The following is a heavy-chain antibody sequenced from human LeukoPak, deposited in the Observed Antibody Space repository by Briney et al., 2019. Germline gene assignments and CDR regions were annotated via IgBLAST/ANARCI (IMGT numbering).Heavy chain of an antibody. V-gene: IGHV3-48*01. D-gene: IGHD3-10*01. CDR2: IRSSSSTI. Sequence: GGSLRLSCAASGFTFSDHYIDWVRQAPGKGLEWVSYIRSSSSTIYYADSVKGRFTISRDNAKNSLYLQMNSLRAEDTAVYYCARDGSGRVPEMSAPDYWGQGTLVTVSS. CDR3: ARDGSGRVPEMSAPDY. J-gene: IGHJ4*02. CDR1: GFTFSDHY.